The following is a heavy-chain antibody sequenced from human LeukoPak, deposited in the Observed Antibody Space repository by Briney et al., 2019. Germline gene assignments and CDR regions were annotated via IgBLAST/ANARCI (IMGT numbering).Heavy chain of an antibody. Sequence: GASVKVSCKASGGTFSSYAISWVRQAPGQGLEWMGGIIPIFGTANYAQKFQGRVTITADKSTSTAYMELSSLRSEDTAVYYCASMWELLLSTVDYYYMDVWGKGTMVTVSS. D-gene: IGHD1-26*01. CDR1: GGTFSSYA. J-gene: IGHJ6*03. CDR2: IIPIFGTA. V-gene: IGHV1-69*06. CDR3: ASMWELLLSTVDYYYMDV.